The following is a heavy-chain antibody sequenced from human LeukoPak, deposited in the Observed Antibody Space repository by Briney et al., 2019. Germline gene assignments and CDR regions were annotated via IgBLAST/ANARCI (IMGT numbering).Heavy chain of an antibody. J-gene: IGHJ4*02. D-gene: IGHD6-13*01. Sequence: GGSLRLSCAASGFTFSSYSMNWVRQAPGKGLEWVSYISSSGSTIYYADSVKGRFTISRDNAKNSLYLQMNSLRAEDTALYYCAKEFSSSWSYAFDYWGQGTLVTVSS. CDR3: AKEFSSSWSYAFDY. V-gene: IGHV3-48*04. CDR1: GFTFSSYS. CDR2: ISSSGSTI.